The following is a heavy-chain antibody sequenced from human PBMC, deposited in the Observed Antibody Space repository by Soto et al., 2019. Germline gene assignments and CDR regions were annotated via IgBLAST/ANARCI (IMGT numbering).Heavy chain of an antibody. D-gene: IGHD5-12*01. CDR2: INPTVHTT. J-gene: IGHJ4*02. CDR3: ARDVRGYNHDY. CDR1: GYTLTTYF. V-gene: IGHV1-46*01. Sequence: ASVKVSCKASGYTLTTYFIHWVRQAPGQGLEWMGIINPTVHTTSYAQKFQGRVTMTSDTSTSTVYMELSSLRSEDTAVYYCARDVRGYNHDYWSRGPLVTVPS.